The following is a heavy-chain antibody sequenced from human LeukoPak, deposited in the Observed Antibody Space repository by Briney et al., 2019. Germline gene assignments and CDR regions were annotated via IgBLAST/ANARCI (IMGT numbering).Heavy chain of an antibody. CDR3: AINHRDGYSELGY. V-gene: IGHV3-23*01. CDR2: ISGSGGST. Sequence: GGSLRLSCAASGFTFSSYAMSWVRQAPGKGLEWVSAISGSGGSTYYADSVKGRFTISRDNSKNTLYLQMSSLRAEDTAVYYCAINHRDGYSELGYWGQGTLVIVSS. D-gene: IGHD5-24*01. CDR1: GFTFSSYA. J-gene: IGHJ4*02.